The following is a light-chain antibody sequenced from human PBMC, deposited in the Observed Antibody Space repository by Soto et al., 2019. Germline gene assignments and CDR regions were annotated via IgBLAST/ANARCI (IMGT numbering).Light chain of an antibody. CDR1: QSVSSSY. CDR3: QQYGSSPET. CDR2: GAS. V-gene: IGKV3-20*01. J-gene: IGKJ1*01. Sequence: EIVLTQSPGTLSLSPGERATLSCRASQSVSSSYLAWYQQKPGQAPRLLIYGASSRATGITDRFSGSGSGTDFTLTISRLEPEDFAVYYCQQYGSSPETFGQGTKMKIK.